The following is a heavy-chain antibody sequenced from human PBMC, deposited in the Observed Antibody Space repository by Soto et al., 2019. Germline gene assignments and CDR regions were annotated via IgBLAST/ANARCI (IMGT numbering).Heavy chain of an antibody. Sequence: QVQVVQSGAEVMKPGSSVKVSCKASGGTVNSYAISWVRQAPGQGLECMGGIIPFFGTTNYEQKFQGRVTITADETRSTAYKGLRSLQYEDTSVYYFSYGFTYGSVFYDGVYVCGQGSMVTVSS. J-gene: IGHJ6*02. CDR1: GGTVNSYA. CDR2: IIPFFGTT. CDR3: SYGFTYGSVFYDGVYV. V-gene: IGHV1-69*01. D-gene: IGHD5-18*01.